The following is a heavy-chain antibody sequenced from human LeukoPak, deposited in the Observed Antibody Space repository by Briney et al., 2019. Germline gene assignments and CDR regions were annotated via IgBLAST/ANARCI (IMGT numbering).Heavy chain of an antibody. CDR2: IHYRGTT. CDR3: ASGHFSGTYSSPFGY. Sequence: SAALSLTCPVSGGSISSYYWTWIRQSPGKGLEWIGYIHYRGTTDYNPSLKSRVTMPVDTSKNQFSLKLNSVTVADTAVYFCASGHFSGTYSSPFGYWGQGTLVTVSS. CDR1: GGSISSYY. V-gene: IGHV4-59*08. J-gene: IGHJ4*02. D-gene: IGHD1-26*01.